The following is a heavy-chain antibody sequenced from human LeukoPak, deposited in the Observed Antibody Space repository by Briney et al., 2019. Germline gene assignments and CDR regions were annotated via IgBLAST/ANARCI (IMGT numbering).Heavy chain of an antibody. V-gene: IGHV3-48*01. Sequence: PGGSLRLSCAASGFTFSSYSMNWVRQAPGEGLEWVSYISSSSSTIYYADSVKGRFTISRDNAKNSLYLQMNSLRAEDTAVYYCARDVEGELGYYFDYWGQGTLVTVSS. CDR1: GFTFSSYS. CDR3: ARDVEGELGYYFDY. CDR2: ISSSSSTI. D-gene: IGHD1-26*01. J-gene: IGHJ4*02.